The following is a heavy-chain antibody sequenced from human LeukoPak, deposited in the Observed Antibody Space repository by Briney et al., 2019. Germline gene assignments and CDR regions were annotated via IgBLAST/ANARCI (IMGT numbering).Heavy chain of an antibody. CDR3: AKDLSPFSSWVGHFHYYGMDV. CDR2: ISYDGSNK. J-gene: IGHJ6*02. Sequence: GGSLRLSCAASGFTFSSYGMHWVRQAPGKGLEWVAVISYDGSNKYYADSVKGRFTISRDNSKNTLYLQMNSLRAEDTAVYYCAKDLSPFSSWVGHFHYYGMDVWRQGTTVTVS. D-gene: IGHD6-13*01. CDR1: GFTFSSYG. V-gene: IGHV3-30*18.